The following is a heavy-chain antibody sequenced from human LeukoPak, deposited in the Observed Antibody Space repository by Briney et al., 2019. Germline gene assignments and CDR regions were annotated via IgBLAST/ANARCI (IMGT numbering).Heavy chain of an antibody. CDR1: GGSISSYY. Sequence: PSETLSLTCTVSGGSISSYYWSWIRQPPGKGLEWIGYIYYSGSTNYNPSLKSRVTISVDTSKNQFSLKLSSVTTADTAVYYCARASGSGSYYNPTLYYYYMDVWGKGTTVTISS. D-gene: IGHD3-10*01. CDR3: ARASGSGSYYNPTLYYYYMDV. CDR2: IYYSGST. V-gene: IGHV4-59*01. J-gene: IGHJ6*03.